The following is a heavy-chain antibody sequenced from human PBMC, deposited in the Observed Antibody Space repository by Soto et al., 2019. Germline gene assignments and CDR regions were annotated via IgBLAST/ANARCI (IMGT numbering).Heavy chain of an antibody. D-gene: IGHD2-15*01. CDR2: IWYDGSNK. J-gene: IGHJ4*02. Sequence: QVQLVESGGGVVQPGRSLRLSCAASGFTFSSYGMHWVRQAPGKGLEWVAVIWYDGSNKYYADSVKGRFTISRDNSKNTLYLKMISLRAEDTAVYYCARDGYCSGGSCYSVPVFDYWGQGTLVTVSS. CDR1: GFTFSSYG. V-gene: IGHV3-33*01. CDR3: ARDGYCSGGSCYSVPVFDY.